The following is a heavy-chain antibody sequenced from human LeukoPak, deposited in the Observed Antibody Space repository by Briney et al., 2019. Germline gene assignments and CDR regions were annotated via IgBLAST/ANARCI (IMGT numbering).Heavy chain of an antibody. J-gene: IGHJ4*02. V-gene: IGHV3-7*01. CDR1: GFTFSSHW. CDR2: IKKDGSEK. D-gene: IGHD4-23*01. Sequence: GGSLRLSCAASGFTFSSHWMSWVRQAPGKGLEWVANIKKDGSEKYYVDAVKGRFTISRDNAKTSLYLQMNSLRAEDTAVYYCARIALVGGSCFDYWGQGTLVTVSS. CDR3: ARIALVGGSCFDY.